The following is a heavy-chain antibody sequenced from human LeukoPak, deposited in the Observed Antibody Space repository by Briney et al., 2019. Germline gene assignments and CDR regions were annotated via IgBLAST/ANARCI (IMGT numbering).Heavy chain of an antibody. V-gene: IGHV1-2*02. CDR3: ARGGAYCSSTSCYAIDCFDP. J-gene: IGHJ5*02. D-gene: IGHD2-2*01. CDR2: INPNSGCT. Sequence: ASVKVSCKASGYTFTGYYMHWVRQAPGQGLEWMGWINPNSGCTNYAQKFQGRVTMNRDTSISTAYMDLSRLRSDDTAVYYCARGGAYCSSTSCYAIDCFDPWGQGTLVTVSS. CDR1: GYTFTGYY.